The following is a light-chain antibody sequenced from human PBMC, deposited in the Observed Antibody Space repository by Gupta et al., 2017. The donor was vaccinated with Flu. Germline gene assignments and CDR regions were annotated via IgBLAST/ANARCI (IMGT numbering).Light chain of an antibody. V-gene: IGKV1-9*01. CDR3: QQLNSWT. CDR2: AAS. J-gene: IGKJ1*01. CDR1: QGISSY. Sequence: DIQLTQSPSFLSASVGDRVTITCRASQGISSYLAWYQQKPGKAPKLLIYAASTLQSGVPSRFSGSGSGTEFTLTISSLQHEDFATYYGQQLNSWTFGQGTKVEIK.